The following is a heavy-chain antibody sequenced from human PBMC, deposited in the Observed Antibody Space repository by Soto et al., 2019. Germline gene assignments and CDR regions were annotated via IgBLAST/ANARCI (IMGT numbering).Heavy chain of an antibody. V-gene: IGHV4-34*01. CDR2: INHSGST. CDR1: GGSFSGYY. Sequence: KPSETLYLTCAAYGGSFSGYYWSWIRQPPGKGLEWIGEINHSGSTNYNPSLKSRVTISVDTSKNQFSLKLSSVTAADTAVYYFARRVVRGVIISRAPFDYWGQGTLVTVSS. D-gene: IGHD3-10*01. CDR3: ARRVVRGVIISRAPFDY. J-gene: IGHJ4*02.